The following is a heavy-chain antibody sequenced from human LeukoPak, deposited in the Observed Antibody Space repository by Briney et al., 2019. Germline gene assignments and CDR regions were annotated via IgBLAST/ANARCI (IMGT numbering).Heavy chain of an antibody. CDR1: GDTLTELS. CDR2: FDPKEGER. J-gene: IGHJ4*02. D-gene: IGHD3-3*01. CDR3: ARDGGYLYYDFWGD. V-gene: IGHV1-24*01. Sequence: GASVKVSCKVSGDTLTELSMHWVRQAPGTGLEWMGGFDPKEGERVYAQNFQGRFTMTEDTSSGTAYMELRSLRSDDTAVYYCARDGGYLYYDFWGDWGQGTLVTVSS.